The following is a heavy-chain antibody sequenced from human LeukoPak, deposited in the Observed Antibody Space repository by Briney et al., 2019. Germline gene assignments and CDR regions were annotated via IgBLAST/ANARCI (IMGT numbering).Heavy chain of an antibody. CDR2: IWYVGSNK. V-gene: IGHV3-33*06. CDR1: GFTFSSSA. J-gene: IGHJ4*02. CDR3: AKDGSAYTGSYIDY. D-gene: IGHD1-26*01. Sequence: GGSLRLSCAASGFTFSSSAMHWVRQAPRKGLEWVAVIWYVGSNKYYVDSVKGRFTISRDDSKNTLYLETNRLRAEDTALYYCAKDGSAYTGSYIDYWGQGTLVTVSS.